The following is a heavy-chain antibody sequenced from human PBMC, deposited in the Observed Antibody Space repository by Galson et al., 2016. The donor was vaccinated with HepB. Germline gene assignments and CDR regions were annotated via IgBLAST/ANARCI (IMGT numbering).Heavy chain of an antibody. D-gene: IGHD2-2*03. CDR2: ISGSGGFI. CDR3: AILVIVVVVDVPFDY. V-gene: IGHV3-23*01. CDR1: GFTFSNYA. J-gene: IGHJ4*01. Sequence: SLRLSCAASGFTFSNYAMSWVRQAPGKGLDWVSAISGSGGFIYYADSAKGRFTISSDNSKSTLYLQMNSLRAEDTAVYYCAILVIVVVVDVPFDYWGHGNLVTVSS.